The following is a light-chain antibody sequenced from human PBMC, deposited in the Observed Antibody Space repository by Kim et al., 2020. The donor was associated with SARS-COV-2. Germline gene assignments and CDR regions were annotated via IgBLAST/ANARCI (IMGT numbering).Light chain of an antibody. Sequence: GQSNTFSCTVTSSDIGGYDYVCWYQQPPGKATRLMIVDVNKRPAGVANRFSCSKSGNTASLTISGLQTEDEADYYCGSYTGSSTLVFGGGTQLTVL. CDR2: DVN. CDR3: GSYTGSSTLV. V-gene: IGLV2-14*04. CDR1: SSDIGGYDY. J-gene: IGLJ3*02.